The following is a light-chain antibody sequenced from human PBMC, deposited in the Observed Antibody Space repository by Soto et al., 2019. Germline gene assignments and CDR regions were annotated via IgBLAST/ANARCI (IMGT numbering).Light chain of an antibody. CDR2: EVS. Sequence: QCALTQPASVSGSPGQSITISCTGTSSDVGGYNYVSWYQHHPGKAPKLMIYEVSDRPSGVSNRFSGSKSGNTASLTISGLQAEDEADYYCSSYTSTTTWVFGGGTKVTVL. V-gene: IGLV2-14*01. CDR1: SSDVGGYNY. CDR3: SSYTSTTTWV. J-gene: IGLJ3*02.